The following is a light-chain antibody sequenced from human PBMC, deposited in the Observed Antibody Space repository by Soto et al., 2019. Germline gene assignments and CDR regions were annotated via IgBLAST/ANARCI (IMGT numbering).Light chain of an antibody. CDR2: DAS. CDR3: QQYNSYLLT. CDR1: QSISSW. V-gene: IGKV1-5*01. Sequence: DVQMTQSPSTLSASVGDRFTITCGASQSISSWLAWYQQKPGKAPKXXIYDASSLERGVPSRFSGSGSGTEVHITSSGLQPDDFATYECQQYNSYLLTFGGGTKVDIK. J-gene: IGKJ4*01.